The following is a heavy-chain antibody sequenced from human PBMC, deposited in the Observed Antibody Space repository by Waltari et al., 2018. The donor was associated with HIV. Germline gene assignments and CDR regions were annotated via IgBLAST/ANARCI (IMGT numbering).Heavy chain of an antibody. CDR2: IYYGGSGTT. V-gene: IGHV4-31*03. CDR3: ARGMRHLTKVGSTYYFDF. CDR1: GGSVSRGGYY. J-gene: IGHJ4*02. Sequence: QVQLQESGPGLVKPSQTLSLTCNVSGGSVSRGGYYRTWIRPHPGKGPEWLGYIYYGGSGTTYHTPSLKSRAAISVDTSTKPFSLRWRSVTAADTAVYYCARGMRHLTKVGSTYYFDFWGQGTLVTVSS. D-gene: IGHD1-26*01.